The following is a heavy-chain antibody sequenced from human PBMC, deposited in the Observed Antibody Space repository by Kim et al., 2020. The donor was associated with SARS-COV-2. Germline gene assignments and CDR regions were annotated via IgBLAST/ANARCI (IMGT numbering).Heavy chain of an antibody. Sequence: PGGSLRLSCAASGFTFSSFAMSWVRQAPGKGLEWVSAISDSGGSTYYADSVKGRFTISRDNSKNTLYLQMNSLRAEDTAVYYCAKDLGYCSSTSCYPPYGMDVWGQGTTVTVSS. J-gene: IGHJ6*02. CDR1: GFTFSSFA. CDR3: AKDLGYCSSTSCYPPYGMDV. V-gene: IGHV3-23*01. D-gene: IGHD2-2*03. CDR2: ISDSGGST.